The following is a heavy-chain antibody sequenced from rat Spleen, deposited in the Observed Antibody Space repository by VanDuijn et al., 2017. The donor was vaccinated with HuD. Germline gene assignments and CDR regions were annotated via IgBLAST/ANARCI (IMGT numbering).Heavy chain of an antibody. CDR2: ITYDGSST. V-gene: IGHV5-20*01. CDR1: GFTFSDYA. Sequence: EVQLVESGGGLLQPGRSLKLSCVASGFTFSDYAMAWVRQAPTQGLEWVASITYDGSSTYCRDSVKGRFTISRDNAKSSLYLQMDSLRSEDTATYYCTTAGPSFDYWGQGVMVTVAS. CDR3: TTAGPSFDY. J-gene: IGHJ2*01.